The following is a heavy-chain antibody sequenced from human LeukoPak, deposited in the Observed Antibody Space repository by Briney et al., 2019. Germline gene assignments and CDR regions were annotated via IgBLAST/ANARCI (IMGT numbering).Heavy chain of an antibody. CDR3: ARGRGTYGLYYFDY. CDR2: IKQDGSEQ. J-gene: IGHJ4*02. Sequence: GGSLRLSCTASGFTFSTFWMTWVRQAPGKGLEWVANIKQDGSEQYYVDSVKGRFTISRDNAKNSLSLQMNSLRAEDTALYYCARGRGTYGLYYFDYWGQGSLVTASS. D-gene: IGHD3-10*01. CDR1: GFTFSTFW. V-gene: IGHV3-7*04.